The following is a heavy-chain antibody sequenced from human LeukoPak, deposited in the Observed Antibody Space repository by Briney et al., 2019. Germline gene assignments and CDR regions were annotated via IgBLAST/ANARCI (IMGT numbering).Heavy chain of an antibody. V-gene: IGHV3-21*04. Sequence: PGGSLRLSCAASGFTFSRYSMNWVRQAPGKGLEWVSSISSSSSFIYYADSVKGRFTISRDNSKNTLYLQMNSLRAEDTAVYYCAKVNRMVATSWFDPWGQGTLVTVSS. CDR1: GFTFSRYS. J-gene: IGHJ5*02. CDR3: AKVNRMVATSWFDP. D-gene: IGHD5-12*01. CDR2: ISSSSSFI.